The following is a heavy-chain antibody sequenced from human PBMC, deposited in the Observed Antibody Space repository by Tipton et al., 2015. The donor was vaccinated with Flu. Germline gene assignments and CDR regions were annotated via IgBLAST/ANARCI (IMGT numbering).Heavy chain of an antibody. J-gene: IGHJ4*02. CDR1: GGSISSSSYY. D-gene: IGHD6-13*01. V-gene: IGHV4-39*07. Sequence: TLSLTCTVSGGSISSSSYYWGWIRQPPGKGLEWIGSIYYSGSTYHNPSLKSRVTISVDTSKNQFSLNLSSVTAADTAVYYCVSGLSWLIDYWGQGTLVTVSS. CDR3: VSGLSWLIDY. CDR2: IYYSGST.